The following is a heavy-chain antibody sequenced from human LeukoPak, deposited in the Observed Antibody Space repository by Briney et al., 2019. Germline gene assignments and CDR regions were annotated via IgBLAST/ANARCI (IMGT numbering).Heavy chain of an antibody. D-gene: IGHD3-10*01. V-gene: IGHV1-46*01. CDR3: ARDPRITMVRGVITNPYYYYYMDV. Sequence: ASVKVSCKASGYTFTSYYMHWVRQAPGQGLEWMGIINPSGGSKTYAQKFQGRVTMTRDMSTSTVYMELSSLRSEDTAVYYCARDPRITMVRGVITNPYYYYYMDVWGKGTTVTVSS. CDR1: GYTFTSYY. CDR2: INPSGGSK. J-gene: IGHJ6*03.